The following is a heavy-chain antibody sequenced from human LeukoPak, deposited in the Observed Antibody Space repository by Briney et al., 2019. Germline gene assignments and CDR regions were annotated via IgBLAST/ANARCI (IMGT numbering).Heavy chain of an antibody. D-gene: IGHD6-6*01. CDR2: ISSSSGYI. CDR3: ATSPGLGYSSSLTGVDY. CDR1: GFTFTTYW. Sequence: GGSLRLSCAASGFTFTTYWMTWVRQAPGKGLEWVSSISSSSGYIYYADSVKGRFTISRDNAKNSLFPQMNSLRAEDTAVYYCATSPGLGYSSSLTGVDYWGQGTLVTVSS. V-gene: IGHV3-21*01. J-gene: IGHJ4*02.